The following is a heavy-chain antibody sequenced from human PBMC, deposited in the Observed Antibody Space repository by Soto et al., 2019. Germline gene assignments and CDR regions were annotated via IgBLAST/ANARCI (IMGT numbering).Heavy chain of an antibody. CDR3: ARIRDGNYWYYCMDF. J-gene: IGHJ6*02. CDR2: MNPNSGNT. Sequence: QVQLVQSGAEVKKPGASVKVSCKASGYTFTSYDINGVRQATGKGLEWMGWMNPNSGNTGYAQKFQGRVTMTRNTSISTAYMELSSLRSADTALYYCARIRDGNYWYYCMDFWGQGTTVTVSS. V-gene: IGHV1-8*01. CDR1: GYTFTSYD.